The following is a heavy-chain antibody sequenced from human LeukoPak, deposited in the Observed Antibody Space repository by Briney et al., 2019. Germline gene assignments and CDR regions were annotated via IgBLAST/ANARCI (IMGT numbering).Heavy chain of an antibody. CDR2: ISSSSSYI. D-gene: IGHD3-9*01. CDR1: GFTFSSYS. V-gene: IGHV3-21*01. Sequence: GGSLRLSCAASGFTFSSYSMNWVRQAPGKGLEWVSSISSSSSYIYYADSVKGRFTISRDNAKNSLYLQMNSPRAEDTAVYYCARALTYYDILTGYYLDYWGQGTLVTVSS. CDR3: ARALTYYDILTGYYLDY. J-gene: IGHJ4*02.